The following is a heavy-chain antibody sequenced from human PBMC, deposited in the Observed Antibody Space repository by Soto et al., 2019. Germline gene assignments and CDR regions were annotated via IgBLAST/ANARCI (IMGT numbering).Heavy chain of an antibody. Sequence: PGGSLRLSCAASGFTFSSYGMHWVRQAPGKGLEWVAVIWYEGSNKYYADSVKGRFTISRDNSKNTLYLQMNSLRAEDTAVYYCARDFMYYYDSSGQFDAFDIWGQGTMVTVSS. CDR3: ARDFMYYYDSSGQFDAFDI. D-gene: IGHD3-22*01. V-gene: IGHV3-33*01. CDR1: GFTFSSYG. J-gene: IGHJ3*02. CDR2: IWYEGSNK.